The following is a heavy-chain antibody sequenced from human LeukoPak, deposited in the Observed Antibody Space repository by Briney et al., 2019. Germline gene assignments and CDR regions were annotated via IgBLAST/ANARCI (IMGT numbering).Heavy chain of an antibody. CDR2: ISSSSSYI. CDR1: GFTFSSNS. J-gene: IGHJ4*02. CDR3: ARVWCSSTSCQYDDY. D-gene: IGHD2-2*01. V-gene: IGHV3-21*01. Sequence: PGGSLRLSCAASGFTFSSNSMNWVRQAPGKGLEWVSSISSSSSYIYYADSVKGRFTISRDNAKNSLYLQMNSLRAEDTAVYYCARVWCSSTSCQYDDYWGQGTLVTVSS.